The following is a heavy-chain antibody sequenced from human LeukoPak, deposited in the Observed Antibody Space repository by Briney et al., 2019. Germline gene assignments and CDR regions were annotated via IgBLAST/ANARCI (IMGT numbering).Heavy chain of an antibody. CDR1: GFTFTTYA. CDR2: ISSAGGRT. D-gene: IGHD6-19*01. Sequence: GGSLRLSCAASGFTFTTYAMSWVRQAPGTGLEWVSGISSAGGRTYYADSVKGRFTISRDNSKNTLYLQMISLRAEDTAVYHCAKEAGNGWSYFDYWGRGTLVTVSS. J-gene: IGHJ4*02. CDR3: AKEAGNGWSYFDY. V-gene: IGHV3-23*01.